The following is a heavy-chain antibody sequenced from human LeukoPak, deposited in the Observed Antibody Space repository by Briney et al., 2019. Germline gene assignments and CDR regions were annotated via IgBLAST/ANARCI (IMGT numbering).Heavy chain of an antibody. CDR3: AKSGSYHDY. V-gene: IGHV3-30*18. Sequence: GGSLRLSCAASGFTFSSYGMHWVRQAPGKGLEWVAVISYDGSNKYYADSVKGRFTISRDSSKNTLYLQMNSLRAEDTAVYYCAKSGSYHDYWGQGTLVTVSS. J-gene: IGHJ4*02. CDR2: ISYDGSNK. D-gene: IGHD1-26*01. CDR1: GFTFSSYG.